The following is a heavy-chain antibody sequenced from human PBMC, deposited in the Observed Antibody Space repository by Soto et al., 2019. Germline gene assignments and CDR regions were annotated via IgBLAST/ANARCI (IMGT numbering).Heavy chain of an antibody. V-gene: IGHV1-3*01. J-gene: IGHJ1*01. D-gene: IGHD3-22*01. CDR2: INAGNGKT. Sequence: ASVKVSCKACGYTFTSYAMHWVRQAPGQRLEWMGWINAGNGKTKYSQKFQGRVTITRDTSASTAYMELSSLRSEDTAVYYCAISCGHYYDSSRSSFQHWGQGTLVTVSS. CDR3: AISCGHYYDSSRSSFQH. CDR1: GYTFTSYA.